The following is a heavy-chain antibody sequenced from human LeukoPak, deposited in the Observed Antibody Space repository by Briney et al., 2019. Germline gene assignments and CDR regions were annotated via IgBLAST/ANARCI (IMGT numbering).Heavy chain of an antibody. CDR2: MNPNSGNT. D-gene: IGHD3-10*01. Sequence: ASVKVSCKASGYTFTSYDINWVRQATGQGLEWMGWMNPNSGNTGYAQKFQGRVTMTRNTSISTAYMELSSLRSEDTAVYYCARGGSGSSKSKIYYFDYWGQGTLVTVSS. V-gene: IGHV1-8*01. CDR3: ARGGSGSSKSKIYYFDY. CDR1: GYTFTSYD. J-gene: IGHJ4*02.